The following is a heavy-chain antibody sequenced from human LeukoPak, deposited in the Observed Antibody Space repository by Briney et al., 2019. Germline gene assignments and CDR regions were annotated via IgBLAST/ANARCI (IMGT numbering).Heavy chain of an antibody. CDR1: GGSINSYY. CDR2: IYSSGSA. V-gene: IGHV4-4*07. CDR3: ARGGKATVVTM. J-gene: IGHJ4*02. D-gene: IGHD4-23*01. Sequence: SETLSLTCTVSGGSINSYYWSWIRQPAGKGLEWIGRIYSSGSANYNPSLKSRVSMSVDTSKNQFPLKLTSVTAADTAVYYCARGGKATVVTMWGQGILVTVSS.